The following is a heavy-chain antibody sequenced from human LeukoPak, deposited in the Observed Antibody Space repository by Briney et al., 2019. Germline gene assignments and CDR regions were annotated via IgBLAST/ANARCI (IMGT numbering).Heavy chain of an antibody. J-gene: IGHJ4*02. CDR3: ATGIVGDHFDY. CDR2: FDPEDGDT. V-gene: IGHV1-24*01. CDR1: GYTLTELS. Sequence: GASETVSCKVSGYTLTELSMHWVRQAPGKGLEWMGGFDPEDGDTIYAQKFQGRVTMTEATSTATAYMELSSLRSEDTAVYYCATGIVGDHFDYWGQGTLVTVS. D-gene: IGHD1-26*01.